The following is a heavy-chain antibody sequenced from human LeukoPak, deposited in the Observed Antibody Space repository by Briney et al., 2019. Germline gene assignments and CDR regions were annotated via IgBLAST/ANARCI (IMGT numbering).Heavy chain of an antibody. CDR2: IKQDGSEK. V-gene: IGHV3-7*01. D-gene: IGHD3-22*01. CDR3: ARVYTMIIVYDAFDI. CDR1: GFTFSSYW. J-gene: IGHJ3*02. Sequence: GGSLRLSCAASGFTFSSYWMSWVRQAPGKGLEWVANIKQDGSEKYYVDSVKGRFTISRDNAKNSLYLQMNSLRAEDTAVYYCARVYTMIIVYDAFDIWGQGTMVTVSS.